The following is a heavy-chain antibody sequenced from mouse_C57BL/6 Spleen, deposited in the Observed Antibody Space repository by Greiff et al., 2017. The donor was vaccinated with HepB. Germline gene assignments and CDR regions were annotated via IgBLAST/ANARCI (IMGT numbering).Heavy chain of an antibody. CDR2: IYPGSGST. CDR3: ARYYGSPLAMDY. D-gene: IGHD1-1*01. Sequence: QVQLQQPGAELVKPGASVKMSCNASGYTFTSYWITWVKQRPGQGLEWIGDIYPGSGSTNYNEKFKSKATLTVDTSSSTAYMQLSSLTSEDSAVYYCARYYGSPLAMDYWGQGTSVTVSS. J-gene: IGHJ4*01. V-gene: IGHV1-55*01. CDR1: GYTFTSYW.